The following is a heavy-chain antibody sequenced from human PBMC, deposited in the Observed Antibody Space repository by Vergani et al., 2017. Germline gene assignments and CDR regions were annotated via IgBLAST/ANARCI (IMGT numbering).Heavy chain of an antibody. D-gene: IGHD3-16*01. CDR1: GGSITNNF. J-gene: IGHJ3*02. V-gene: IGHV4-59*01. CDR3: ARDTFHFDSENYDDVFDS. Sequence: QVQLQESGPGLVKPSETLSLTCTVSGGSITNNFWSWIRRPPGKGLEWIGYIHHSGATNSKSSLRSRVSISIDTSKSSFSLRLSSVTTADTAMYYCARDTFHFDSENYDDVFDSWCQGTMVIVSS. CDR2: IHHSGAT.